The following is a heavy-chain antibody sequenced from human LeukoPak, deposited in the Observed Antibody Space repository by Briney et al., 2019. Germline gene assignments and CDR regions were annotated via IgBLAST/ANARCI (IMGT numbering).Heavy chain of an antibody. D-gene: IGHD3-10*01. J-gene: IGHJ4*02. V-gene: IGHV3-7*01. CDR1: GFTFSSYW. CDR3: AKVAKYYYGSETYYFFEQ. CDR2: IKQDGTEE. Sequence: GGSLRLSCAASGFTFSSYWMSWVRQAPGKGLEWVANIKQDGTEEYYVDSVKGRFTISRDNARNSLELQMNSLRVEDTAVYYCAKVAKYYYGSETYYFFEQWGQGTPVTASS.